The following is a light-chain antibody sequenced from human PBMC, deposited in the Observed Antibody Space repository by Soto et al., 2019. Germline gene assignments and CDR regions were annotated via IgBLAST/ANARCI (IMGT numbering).Light chain of an antibody. V-gene: IGKV1-39*01. CDR1: QSISNY. CDR2: AAS. Sequence: DMEMTQSPSSLSASVGDRVTITCRARQSISNYLNWYQHKPGKVPKLLIYAASSLQSGVPTRFSGSGSGTDFTLTINSLQPDDFGPYYCQQSYGTPLTFGGGTNIEIK. J-gene: IGKJ4*01. CDR3: QQSYGTPLT.